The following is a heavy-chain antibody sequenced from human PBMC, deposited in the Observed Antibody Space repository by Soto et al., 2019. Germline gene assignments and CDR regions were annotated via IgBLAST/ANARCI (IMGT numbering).Heavy chain of an antibody. Sequence: QVQLVQSGAEVKKPGSSVKVSCKASGGTFSSYAINWVRQAPGQGLEWMGRIVPMFGIPNFAPKFQGRVTMTADRSTTTAYMELSSLRSEVTAVYYCASGPYTSSSGGYYYYYMDVWGKGTTVTVSS. CDR2: IVPMFGIP. D-gene: IGHD6-6*01. J-gene: IGHJ6*03. V-gene: IGHV1-69*02. CDR1: GGTFSSYA. CDR3: ASGPYTSSSGGYYYYYMDV.